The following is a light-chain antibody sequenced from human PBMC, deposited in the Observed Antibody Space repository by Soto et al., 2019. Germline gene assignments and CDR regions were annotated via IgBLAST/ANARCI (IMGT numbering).Light chain of an antibody. CDR1: QSISSW. CDR2: KAT. J-gene: IGKJ1*01. Sequence: DIQMTQSPSTLSASVGDRVTITCRASQSISSWLAWYQQKPGKAPKLLIYKATSLESGVPSRFSGRGSGTEFTLTISIRQTDDFATYQRQHYNSYSRMFGQGTKVQIK. V-gene: IGKV1-5*03. CDR3: QHYNSYSRM.